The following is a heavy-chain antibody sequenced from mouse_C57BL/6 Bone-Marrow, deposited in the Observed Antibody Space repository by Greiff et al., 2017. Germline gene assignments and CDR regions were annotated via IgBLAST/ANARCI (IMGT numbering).Heavy chain of an antibody. CDR1: GFSLTSYG. Sequence: VQRVESGPGLVQPSQSLSITCTVSGFSLTSYGVHWVRQSPGKGLEWLGVIWSGGSTDYNAAFISRLSISKDNSTGQVFFKMNSLQADDTAIYYCARVGDYEDAMDYWGQGTSVTVSS. CDR3: ARVGDYEDAMDY. J-gene: IGHJ4*01. D-gene: IGHD2-13*01. V-gene: IGHV2-2*01. CDR2: IWSGGST.